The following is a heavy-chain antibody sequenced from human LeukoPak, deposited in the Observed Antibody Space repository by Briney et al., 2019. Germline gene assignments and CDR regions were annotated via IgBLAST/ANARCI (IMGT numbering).Heavy chain of an antibody. Sequence: GGSLRLSCAASGFTFSSYAMSWVRQAPGKGLEWVSAISGSGGSTYYADSVKGRFTISRDNSKNTLYPQMNSLRAEDTAVYYCAKGHDYGDSRLWYFDLWGRGTLVTVSS. CDR1: GFTFSSYA. V-gene: IGHV3-23*01. CDR3: AKGHDYGDSRLWYFDL. D-gene: IGHD4-17*01. CDR2: ISGSGGST. J-gene: IGHJ2*01.